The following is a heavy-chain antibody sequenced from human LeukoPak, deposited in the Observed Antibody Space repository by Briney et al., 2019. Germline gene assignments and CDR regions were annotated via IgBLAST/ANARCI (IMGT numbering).Heavy chain of an antibody. CDR2: ISGSGGST. CDR1: GFTFSSYA. V-gene: IGHV3-23*01. J-gene: IGHJ6*02. D-gene: IGHD3-3*01. CDR3: AKPGCYDFWSGYLGCYYYGMDV. Sequence: LSGGSLRLSCAASGFTFSSYAMSWVRQAPGKGLEWVSAISGSGGSTYYADSVKGRFTISRDNSKNTLYLQMNSLRAEDTAVYYCAKPGCYDFWSGYLGCYYYGMDVWGQGTTVTVSS.